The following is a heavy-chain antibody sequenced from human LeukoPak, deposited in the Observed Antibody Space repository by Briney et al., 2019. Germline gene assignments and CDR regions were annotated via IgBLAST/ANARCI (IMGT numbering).Heavy chain of an antibody. CDR3: ARTRVRGIILPTDYDY. V-gene: IGHV2-5*02. Sequence: SGPTLVNPTQTLTLTCTFSFFSLTTSGVGVGWIRQPPGKALEWLALIYWDDVKYYSPSLKSRLTITKDTSKNLVLLTMTNVAPVDTGTYFCARTRVRGIILPTDYDYWGQGTLVTVSS. J-gene: IGHJ4*02. CDR2: IYWDDVK. D-gene: IGHD3-10*01. CDR1: FFSLTTSGVG.